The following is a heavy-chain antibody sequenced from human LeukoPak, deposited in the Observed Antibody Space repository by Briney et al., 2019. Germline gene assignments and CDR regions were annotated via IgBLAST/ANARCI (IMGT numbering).Heavy chain of an antibody. CDR1: GFTFSSYA. V-gene: IGHV3-30*04. CDR3: ARGLVAVAGTGLYYYGMDA. J-gene: IGHJ6*02. CDR2: ISYDGSNK. Sequence: GGSLRLSCAASGFTFSSYAMHWVRQAPGKGLEWVAVISYDGSNKYYADSVKGRFTISRDNSKNTLYLQMNSLRAEDTAVYYCARGLVAVAGTGLYYYGMDAWGQGTTVTVSS. D-gene: IGHD6-19*01.